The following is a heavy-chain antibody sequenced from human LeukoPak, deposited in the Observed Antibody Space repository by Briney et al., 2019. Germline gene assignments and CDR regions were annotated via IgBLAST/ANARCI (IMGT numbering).Heavy chain of an antibody. D-gene: IGHD5-18*01. CDR1: GGSISSYY. J-gene: IGHJ6*03. CDR2: IYYSGST. CDR3: ARVGYSYGFYYYYYYMDV. V-gene: IGHV4-59*01. Sequence: SETLSLTCTVSGGSISSYYWSWIRQPPGKGLEWIGYIYYSGSTSYNPSLKSRVTISVDTSKNQFSLKLSSVTAADTAVYYCARVGYSYGFYYYYYYMDVWGKGTTVTVSS.